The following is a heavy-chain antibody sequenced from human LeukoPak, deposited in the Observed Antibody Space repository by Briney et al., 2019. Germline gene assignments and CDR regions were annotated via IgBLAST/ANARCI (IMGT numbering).Heavy chain of an antibody. Sequence: GESLKISCKGSGYSFTSYWIGWVRQMPGKGLEWMGIIYPGDSDTRYSPSFQGQVTISAEKSISTAYLQWSSLKASDTAMYYCARGQPYYYDSSGYSDAFDIWGQGTMVTVSS. CDR3: ARGQPYYYDSSGYSDAFDI. CDR1: GYSFTSYW. J-gene: IGHJ3*02. D-gene: IGHD3-22*01. V-gene: IGHV5-51*01. CDR2: IYPGDSDT.